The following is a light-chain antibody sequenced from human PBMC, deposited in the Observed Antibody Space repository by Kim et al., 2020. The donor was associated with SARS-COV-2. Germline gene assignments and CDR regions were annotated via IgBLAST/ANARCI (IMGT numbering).Light chain of an antibody. CDR3: QQYNSYWT. J-gene: IGKJ1*01. CDR1: QTIGSY. CDR2: DAS. V-gene: IGKV1-5*01. Sequence: DIQMTQSPSTLSASVGDRVTITCRASQTIGSYLAWYQQKPGTAPRLLIYDASSLESGVPSRFSGSGSGTEFTLTISSLQTDDFATYFCQQYNSYWTFGQGTKVYIK.